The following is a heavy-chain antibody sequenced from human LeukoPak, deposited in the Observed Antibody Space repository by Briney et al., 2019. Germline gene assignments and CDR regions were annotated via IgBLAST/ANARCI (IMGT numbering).Heavy chain of an antibody. CDR1: GFTFSSYS. D-gene: IGHD3-3*01. V-gene: IGHV3-48*01. J-gene: IGHJ6*03. CDR2: ISSSGSTI. CDR3: ARALCYDFWSGYRDYYYYYMDV. Sequence: GGSLRLSCAASGFTFSSYSMNWVRQAPGKGLEWVSYISSSGSTIYYADSVKGRFTISRDNAKNSLHLQMNSLRAEDTAVYYCARALCYDFWSGYRDYYYYYMDVWGKGTTVTVSS.